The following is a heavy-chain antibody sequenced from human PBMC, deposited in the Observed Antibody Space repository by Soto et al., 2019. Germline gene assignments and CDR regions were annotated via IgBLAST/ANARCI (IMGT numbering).Heavy chain of an antibody. V-gene: IGHV3-48*04. J-gene: IGHJ4*02. CDR2: ISSGSGSI. Sequence: EVQLVESGGGLVQPGGSLRLCCAASGFSFDSFSMDWVRQAPGKGLEWVSYISSGSGSIYYADSVKGRFTISRDNAKNSLSLQMNSLRAEDTAVYYCAKLTGGSSWHPLDSWGQGTLVTVSS. CDR1: GFSFDSFS. CDR3: AKLTGGSSWHPLDS. D-gene: IGHD6-13*01.